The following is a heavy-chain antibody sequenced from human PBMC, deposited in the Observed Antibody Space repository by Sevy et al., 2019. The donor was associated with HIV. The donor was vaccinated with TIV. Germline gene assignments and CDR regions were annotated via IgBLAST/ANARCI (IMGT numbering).Heavy chain of an antibody. Sequence: ASVKVSCKASGGTFSSYAISWVRQAPGQGLEWMGGIIPIFGTANYAQKFQGRVTITADESTSTAYMELSSLRSEDTAVYYWATVGRVVTFSGYWGQGTLVTVSS. J-gene: IGHJ4*02. CDR2: IIPIFGTA. V-gene: IGHV1-69*13. CDR3: ATVGRVVTFSGY. CDR1: GGTFSSYA. D-gene: IGHD2-21*02.